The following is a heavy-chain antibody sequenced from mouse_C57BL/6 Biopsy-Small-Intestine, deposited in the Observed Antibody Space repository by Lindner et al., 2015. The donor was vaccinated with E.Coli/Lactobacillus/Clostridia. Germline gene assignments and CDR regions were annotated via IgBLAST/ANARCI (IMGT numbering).Heavy chain of an antibody. D-gene: IGHD3-1*01. V-gene: IGHV14-2*01. Sequence: VQLQESGAELVRPGASVKLSCTASGFNIKDSFMNWVKQRPEQGLQWIGWIDPEDGETKYAPKFQDKATITADTSSNTAYLQLSSLTSEDTAIYYCASELGLRGPNWGQGTLVTVSA. CDR2: IDPEDGET. CDR1: GFNIKDSF. CDR3: ASELGLRGPN. J-gene: IGHJ3*01.